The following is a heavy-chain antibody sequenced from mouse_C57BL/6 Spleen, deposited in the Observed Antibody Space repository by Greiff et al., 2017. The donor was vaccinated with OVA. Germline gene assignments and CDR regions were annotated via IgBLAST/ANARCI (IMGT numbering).Heavy chain of an antibody. CDR3: AINYYGSSYAEVD. Sequence: EVQLQQSGPELVKPGASVKISCKASGYTFTDYYMNWVKQSHGKSLEWIGDINPNNGGTSYNQKFKGKATLTVDKSSSTAYMELRSLTSEDSAVYYCAINYYGSSYAEVDWGQGTTLTVSS. CDR2: INPNNGGT. CDR1: GYTFTDYY. J-gene: IGHJ2*01. V-gene: IGHV1-26*01. D-gene: IGHD1-1*01.